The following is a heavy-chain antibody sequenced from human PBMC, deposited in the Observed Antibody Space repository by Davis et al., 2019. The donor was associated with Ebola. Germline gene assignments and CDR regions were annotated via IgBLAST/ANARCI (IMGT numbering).Heavy chain of an antibody. Sequence: GESLKISCAASGFTFSSYSMNWVRQAPGKGLEWVSSISSSSSYIYYADSVKGRFTISRDNAKNSLYLQMNSLRAEDTAVYYCARGGAWFDPWGQGTLVTVST. D-gene: IGHD3-16*01. J-gene: IGHJ5*02. V-gene: IGHV3-21*01. CDR3: ARGGAWFDP. CDR1: GFTFSSYS. CDR2: ISSSSSYI.